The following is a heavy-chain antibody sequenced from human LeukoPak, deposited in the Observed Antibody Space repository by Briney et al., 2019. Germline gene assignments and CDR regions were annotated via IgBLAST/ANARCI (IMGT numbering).Heavy chain of an antibody. V-gene: IGHV3-48*01. D-gene: IGHD3-16*02. CDR2: ISSSSSTI. CDR1: GFIFSSYG. CDR3: ARWLGAIAWPYYFDY. J-gene: IGHJ4*02. Sequence: GGSLRLSCAASGFIFSSYGMNWVRQAPGKGLEWVSYISSSSSTIYYADSVKGRFTISRDNAKNSLYLQMNSLRAEDTAVYYCARWLGAIAWPYYFDYWGQGTLVTVSS.